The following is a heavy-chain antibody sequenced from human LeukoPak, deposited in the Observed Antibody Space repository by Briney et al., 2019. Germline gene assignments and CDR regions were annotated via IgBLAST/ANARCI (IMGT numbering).Heavy chain of an antibody. Sequence: ASVKVSCKASGGTFSSYAISWVRQAPGQGLEWMGGIIPIFGTANYAQRFQGRVTITTDESTSTAYMELSSLRSEDTAVYYCARDAAELGREMPGPFDYWGQGTLVTVSS. CDR1: GGTFSSYA. CDR3: ARDAAELGREMPGPFDY. CDR2: IIPIFGTA. V-gene: IGHV1-69*05. D-gene: IGHD7-27*01. J-gene: IGHJ4*02.